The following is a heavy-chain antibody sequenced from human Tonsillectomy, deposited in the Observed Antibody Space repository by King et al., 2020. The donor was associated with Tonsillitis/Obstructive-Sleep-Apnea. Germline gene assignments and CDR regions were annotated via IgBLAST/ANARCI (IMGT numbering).Heavy chain of an antibody. CDR3: ARHGGGIVVVPAAIQDYYYMDV. CDR1: GGSISSYY. D-gene: IGHD2-2*02. Sequence: QLQESGPGLVKPSETLSLTCTVSGGSISSYYWSWIRQPPGKGLEWIGYIYYSGSTNYNPSLKSRVTISEDTSKNQFSLKLSSVTAADTAVYYCARHGGGIVVVPAAIQDYYYMDVWGKGTTVTVSS. V-gene: IGHV4-59*08. J-gene: IGHJ6*03. CDR2: IYYSGST.